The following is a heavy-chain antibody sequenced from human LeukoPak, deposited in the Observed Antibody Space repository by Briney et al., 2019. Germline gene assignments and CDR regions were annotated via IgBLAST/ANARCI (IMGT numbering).Heavy chain of an antibody. J-gene: IGHJ4*02. CDR3: ARRKVGGNSVEFDY. Sequence: SGPTLVKPTQTLTLTCTCSGFSLSPSGVGVGWIRQPPGKALERLALIYRNDDKRYTPSLKNRLTITKDTSKNQVVLTMTNMDPVDTATYFCARRKVGGNSVEFDYRGQGIMVTVSS. CDR2: IYRNDDK. CDR1: GFSLSPSGVG. D-gene: IGHD4-23*01. V-gene: IGHV2-5*01.